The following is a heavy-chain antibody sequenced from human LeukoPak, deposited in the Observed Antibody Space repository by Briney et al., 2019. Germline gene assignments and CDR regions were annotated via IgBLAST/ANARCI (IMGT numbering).Heavy chain of an antibody. D-gene: IGHD3-22*01. CDR1: GFTFSSYW. V-gene: IGHV3-7*01. J-gene: IGHJ3*02. Sequence: GGSLRLSCAASGFTFSSYWMSWVRQAPGKGLEWVANIKQDGSEKYYVDSVKGRFTISRDNAKNSLYLQMNSLRAEDTAVYYCAREGGLDYYDSSAFDIWGQGTMVTVSS. CDR2: IKQDGSEK. CDR3: AREGGLDYYDSSAFDI.